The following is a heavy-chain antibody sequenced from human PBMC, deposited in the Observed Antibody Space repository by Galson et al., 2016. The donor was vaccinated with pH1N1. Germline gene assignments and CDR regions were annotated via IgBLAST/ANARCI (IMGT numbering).Heavy chain of an antibody. CDR3: VTDPIENNGYTMPY. V-gene: IGHV5-51*01. CDR2: IYPADSDS. D-gene: IGHD2-2*01. J-gene: IGHJ4*02. Sequence: QSGAEVKKPGDSLKISCQASGYSFTNSWIGWVRQMPGKGLEWMGIIYPADSDSRYGPSFQGQVTFSADKSIKTAYLQWKSLKVSDTAMYYCVTDPIENNGYTMPYWGSGSQVIVSP. CDR1: GYSFTNSW.